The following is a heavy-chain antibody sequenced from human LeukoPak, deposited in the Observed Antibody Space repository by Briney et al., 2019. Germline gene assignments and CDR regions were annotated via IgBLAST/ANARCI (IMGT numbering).Heavy chain of an antibody. V-gene: IGHV4-34*01. CDR2: INHSGST. Sequence: SETLSLTCAVYGGSFSGYYWSWIRQPPGKGLEWIGEINHSGSTNYNPSLKSRVTISVDTSKNQFSLKLSSVTAADTAVYYCARRIPRMVRGVMFADYYYYYMDVWGKGTTVTVSS. J-gene: IGHJ6*03. D-gene: IGHD3-10*01. CDR1: GGSFSGYY. CDR3: ARRIPRMVRGVMFADYYYYYMDV.